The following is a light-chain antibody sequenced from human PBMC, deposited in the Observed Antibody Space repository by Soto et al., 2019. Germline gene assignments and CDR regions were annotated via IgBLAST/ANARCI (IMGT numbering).Light chain of an antibody. Sequence: EIVLTQSQATLSSFPGDRVTLSCRASQYFNTSLAWYQHRPGQAPRLLIYQTYLRAAGIPARFSASGSGTDFTLNISDVQPEDFALYYCHQRQSLPRTFGQGTKVDI. CDR2: QTY. CDR3: HQRQSLPRT. CDR1: QYFNTS. V-gene: IGKV3-11*01. J-gene: IGKJ1*01.